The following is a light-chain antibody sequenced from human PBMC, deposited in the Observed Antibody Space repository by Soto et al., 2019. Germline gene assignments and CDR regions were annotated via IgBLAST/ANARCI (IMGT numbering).Light chain of an antibody. CDR1: RSDIGSYNY. CDR3: SSVTSSNTVV. V-gene: IGLV2-14*03. Sequence: QSALTQPASVSGSPGQSITISCTGTRSDIGSYNYVSWYQQHPGKAPKLMIYDVSNRPSGISNRFSGSKSGNTASLTISGLQAEDEADYYCSSVTSSNTVVFGGGTKLTVL. CDR2: DVS. J-gene: IGLJ3*02.